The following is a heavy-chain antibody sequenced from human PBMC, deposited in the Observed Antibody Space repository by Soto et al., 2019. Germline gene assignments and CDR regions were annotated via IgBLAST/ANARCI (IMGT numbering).Heavy chain of an antibody. CDR1: GASISRDH. D-gene: IGHD3-16*01. J-gene: IGHJ4*02. CDR3: ATDTRAGGGRGY. V-gene: IGHV4-59*12. CDR2: EYSGST. Sequence: QVQLQESGPGLVKPSETLSLTCTVSGASISRDHWNWIRQPPGKGLEWIGEYSGSTNYNPSLKSRVTLAVDTSKNQFSLKLSSVPAADPAVYFCATDTRAGGGRGYWGQGTLVTVSS.